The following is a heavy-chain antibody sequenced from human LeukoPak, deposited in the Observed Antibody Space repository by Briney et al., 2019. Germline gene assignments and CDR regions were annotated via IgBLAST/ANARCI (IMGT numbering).Heavy chain of an antibody. CDR2: IQTDGSDK. CDR1: GINFRASG. D-gene: IGHD2-2*01. J-gene: IGHJ4*02. V-gene: IGHV3-30*02. CDR3: AREGGTVVVGRFDY. Sequence: PGGSPRLSCAASGINFRASGMHWVRQAPGMGLEWVTFIQTDGSDKKYAASVAGRLTISRDNSKNTVYLHMNSLRPDDTALYYCAREGGTVVVGRFDYWGQGTLVTVSS.